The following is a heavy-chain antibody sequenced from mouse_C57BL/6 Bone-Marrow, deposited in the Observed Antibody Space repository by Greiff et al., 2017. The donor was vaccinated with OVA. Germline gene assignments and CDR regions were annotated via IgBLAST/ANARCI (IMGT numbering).Heavy chain of an antibody. CDR2: IRLKSDNYAT. CDR1: GFTFSNYW. V-gene: IGHV6-3*01. CDR3: TGGSYYGNSVYAMDY. Sequence: EVKVEESGGGLVQPGGSMKLSCVASGFTFSNYWMNWVRQSPEKGLEWVAQIRLKSDNYATHYAESVKGRFTISRDDSKSSVYLQMNNLRAEDTGIYYCTGGSYYGNSVYAMDYWGQGTSVTVSS. D-gene: IGHD2-1*01. J-gene: IGHJ4*01.